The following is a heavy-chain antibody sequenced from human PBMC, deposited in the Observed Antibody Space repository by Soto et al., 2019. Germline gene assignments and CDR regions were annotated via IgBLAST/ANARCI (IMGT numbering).Heavy chain of an antibody. V-gene: IGHV1-58*02. J-gene: IGHJ4*02. Sequence: SVKVSCKASGFTFTSSAMQWVRQARGQRLEWIGWIVVGSGNTNYAQKFQERVTITRDMSTSAAYMELSSLRSEDTAVYYCAAVRRAFSSGWYDYWGQGTLVTVSS. CDR3: AAVRRAFSSGWYDY. CDR2: IVVGSGNT. CDR1: GFTFTSSA. D-gene: IGHD6-19*01.